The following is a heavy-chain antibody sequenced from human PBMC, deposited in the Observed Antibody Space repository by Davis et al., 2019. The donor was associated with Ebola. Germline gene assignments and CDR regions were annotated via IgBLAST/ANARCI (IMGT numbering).Heavy chain of an antibody. J-gene: IGHJ4*02. CDR1: GFTFSGYG. CDR3: AKDLGDYGSGSYSGDY. CDR2: ISYDGSNK. D-gene: IGHD3-10*01. V-gene: IGHV3-30*18. Sequence: GESLKISCAASGFTFSGYGMHWVRQAPGKGLEWVAVISYDGSNKYYADSVKGRFTISRDNSKNTLYLQMNSLRAEDTAVYYCAKDLGDYGSGSYSGDYWGQGTLVTVSS.